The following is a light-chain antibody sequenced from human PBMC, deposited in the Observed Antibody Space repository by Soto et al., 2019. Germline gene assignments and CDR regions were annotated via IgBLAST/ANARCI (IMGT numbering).Light chain of an antibody. Sequence: EIVLTQSPGTLSLSPGERATLSCRASQSVRSNYLAWYQQKPAQAPRLLIYGASSRATGIPDRFSGTGSGTDFTLTISRLEPEDVAVYYCQQYGGSPYTFGQGTKLEIK. CDR2: GAS. V-gene: IGKV3-20*01. J-gene: IGKJ2*01. CDR3: QQYGGSPYT. CDR1: QSVRSNY.